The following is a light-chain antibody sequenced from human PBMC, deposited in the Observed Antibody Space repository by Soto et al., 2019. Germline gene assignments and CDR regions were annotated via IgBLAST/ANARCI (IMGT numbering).Light chain of an antibody. J-gene: IGKJ4*01. CDR1: QGISRW. V-gene: IGKV1-12*01. CDR3: QEADSFPLT. Sequence: DIQMNQSPYSVSASVGDRVTITCRASQGISRWVAWYQQKPGNAPELLIYAASSLQSGVPSRFSGAGSGTDFTLTISSLQPEDFATYYCQEADSFPLTFGGGTKVEIK. CDR2: AAS.